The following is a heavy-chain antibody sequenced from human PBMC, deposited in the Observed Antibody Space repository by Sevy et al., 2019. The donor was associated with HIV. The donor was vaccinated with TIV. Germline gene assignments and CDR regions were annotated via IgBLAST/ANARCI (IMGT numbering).Heavy chain of an antibody. CDR3: ARDPYARRGFDY. Sequence: ASVKVSCKASGYTFTTYTLHWVRQAPGQRLEWMGWLNPGNGNTRYSQKLKGRVTITRDTSARIAYMELSSLESEDTAVYYCARDPYARRGFDYWGQGTLVTVSS. CDR2: LNPGNGNT. V-gene: IGHV1-3*01. CDR1: GYTFTTYT. J-gene: IGHJ4*02. D-gene: IGHD3-16*01.